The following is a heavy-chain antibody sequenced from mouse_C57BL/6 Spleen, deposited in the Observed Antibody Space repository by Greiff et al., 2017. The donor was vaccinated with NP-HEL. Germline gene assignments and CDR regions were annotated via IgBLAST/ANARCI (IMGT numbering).Heavy chain of an antibody. CDR2: IHPNSGST. Sequence: VQLQQSGAELVKPGASVKLSCKASGYTFTSYWMHWVKQRPGQGLEWIGMIHPNSGSTNYNEKFKSKATLTVDKSSSTAYMKLSSLTSEDSAVYYCARGDSLGPYAMDYWGQGTSVTVSS. CDR1: GYTFTSYW. J-gene: IGHJ4*01. D-gene: IGHD3-3*01. CDR3: ARGDSLGPYAMDY. V-gene: IGHV1-64*01.